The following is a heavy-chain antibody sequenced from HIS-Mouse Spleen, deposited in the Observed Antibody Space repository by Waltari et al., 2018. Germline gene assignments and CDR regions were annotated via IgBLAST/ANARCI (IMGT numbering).Heavy chain of an antibody. CDR2: IYYSGST. J-gene: IGHJ2*01. V-gene: IGHV4-39*07. CDR1: GGSFSSSRYY. CDR3: AREIPYSSSWYDWYFDL. Sequence: QLQLQESGPGLVKPSETLSLTCPVSGGSFSSSRYYWGWIRPPPGKGLERIGSIYYSGSTYYNPSLKSRVTISVDTSKNQFSLKLSSVTAADTAVYYCAREIPYSSSWYDWYFDLWGRGTLVTVSS. D-gene: IGHD6-13*01.